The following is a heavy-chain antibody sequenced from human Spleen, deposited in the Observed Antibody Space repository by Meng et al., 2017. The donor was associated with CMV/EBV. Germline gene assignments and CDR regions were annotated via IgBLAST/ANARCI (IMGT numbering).Heavy chain of an antibody. Sequence: GESLKISCAASGFTFSDYSLNWVRQAPGKGLEWVSSISSSSSYIYYADSVKGRFTISRDNAKNSLYLQMNSLRAEDTAVYYCAREHAMSASTDYWGQGTLVTVSS. CDR1: GFTFSDYS. D-gene: IGHD2-2*01. CDR2: ISSSSSYI. J-gene: IGHJ4*02. V-gene: IGHV3-21*01. CDR3: AREHAMSASTDY.